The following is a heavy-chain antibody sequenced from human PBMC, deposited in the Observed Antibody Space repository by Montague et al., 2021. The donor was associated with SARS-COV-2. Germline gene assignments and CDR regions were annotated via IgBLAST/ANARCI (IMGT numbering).Heavy chain of an antibody. CDR2: INHNGST. V-gene: IGHV4-34*01. J-gene: IGHJ4*02. Sequence: SETLSLTCAVYGGSFSGYYWNWIRQPPGKGLEWIGEINHNGSTNXNPSLRSRVTMSVDTSKNQFSLKLSSVTAADTAVYYCARGARQGYGFRLGSFDYWGQGTLVTVSS. CDR3: ARGARQGYGFRLGSFDY. CDR1: GGSFSGYY. D-gene: IGHD3-10*01.